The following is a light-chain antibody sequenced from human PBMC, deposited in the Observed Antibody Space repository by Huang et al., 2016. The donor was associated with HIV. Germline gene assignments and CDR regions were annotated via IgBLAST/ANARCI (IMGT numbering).Light chain of an antibody. CDR2: GAS. CDR3: QQCGSPTWT. J-gene: IGKJ1*01. V-gene: IGKV3-20*01. CDR1: QFVANAY. Sequence: EIVLTQSPGTLSLSPGDRATLSCRASQFVANAYVAWYQHKPGQSPRLLIYGASMRAAGMPDRFSGSGFGTDFTLTSSRLEPDDFAVYFCQQCGSPTWTFGQGTKVEIK.